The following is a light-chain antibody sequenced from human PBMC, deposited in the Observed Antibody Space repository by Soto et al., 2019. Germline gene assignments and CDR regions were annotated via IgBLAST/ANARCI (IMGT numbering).Light chain of an antibody. CDR3: QQYNNWPMT. CDR1: QSVSSN. CDR2: GAS. Sequence: EIVMTQYPATLSVSPGERASLACMSSQSVSSNLAWYQQKPGQAPRLLIYGASTRATGIPARFSGSGSGTEFTLTISSLQAEDFAVYYCQQYNNWPMTFGQGTKVHIK. J-gene: IGKJ1*01. V-gene: IGKV3-15*01.